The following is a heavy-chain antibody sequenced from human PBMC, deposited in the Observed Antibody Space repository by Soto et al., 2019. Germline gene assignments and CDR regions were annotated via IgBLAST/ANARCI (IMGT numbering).Heavy chain of an antibody. CDR1: GDSFTSYC. CDR2: IDPRDPQT. V-gene: IGHV5-10-1*01. D-gene: IGHD6-13*01. CDR3: ATHKAADGMDV. J-gene: IGHJ6*02. Sequence: PAESLKISCNASGDSFTSYCSSVVRQMPGKGLEWMGRIDPRDPQTNDSPSFQGPATIAADKPISTAYLQWSSLKASETAMYYCATHKAADGMDVWGQGTTVTVSS.